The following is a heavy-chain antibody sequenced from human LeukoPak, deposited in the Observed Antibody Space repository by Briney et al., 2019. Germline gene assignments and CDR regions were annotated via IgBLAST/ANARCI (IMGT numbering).Heavy chain of an antibody. J-gene: IGHJ6*03. CDR2: INPSGGST. Sequence: ASVKVSCKASGYTFTSYYMHWVRQAPGQGLEWMGIINPSGGSTSYAQKFQGRVTMTRDTSTSTVYMELSSLRSEDTAVYYCARDRGTVTTRLDYYYYYYMDVWGKGTTVTISS. D-gene: IGHD4-17*01. CDR1: GYTFTSYY. V-gene: IGHV1-46*01. CDR3: ARDRGTVTTRLDYYYYYYMDV.